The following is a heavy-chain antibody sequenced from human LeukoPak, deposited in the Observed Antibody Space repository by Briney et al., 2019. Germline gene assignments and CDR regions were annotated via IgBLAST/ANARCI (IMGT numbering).Heavy chain of an antibody. J-gene: IGHJ4*02. D-gene: IGHD7-27*01. V-gene: IGHV3-30*02. CDR2: IRYDGSNK. Sequence: PGGSLRLSCAASGFTFSSYGMHWVRQAPGKGLEWVAFIRYDGSNKYYADSVKGRFTISRDNSKNTLYLQMNSLRAEDTAVYYCARAHNHPRLGADGYWGQGTLVTVSS. CDR1: GFTFSSYG. CDR3: ARAHNHPRLGADGY.